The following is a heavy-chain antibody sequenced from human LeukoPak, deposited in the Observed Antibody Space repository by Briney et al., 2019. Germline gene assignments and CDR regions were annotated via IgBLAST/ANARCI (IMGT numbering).Heavy chain of an antibody. CDR1: GYTFTSYD. D-gene: IGHD7-27*01. J-gene: IGHJ4*02. CDR3: AKGGELGYYFDY. V-gene: IGHV1-2*02. CDR2: MNPNSGGT. Sequence: ASVKVSCKASGYTFTSYDINWVRQATGQGLEWMGWMNPNSGGTNYAQKFQGRVTMTRDTSISTAYMELSRLRSDDTAVYYCAKGGELGYYFDYWGQGTLVTVSS.